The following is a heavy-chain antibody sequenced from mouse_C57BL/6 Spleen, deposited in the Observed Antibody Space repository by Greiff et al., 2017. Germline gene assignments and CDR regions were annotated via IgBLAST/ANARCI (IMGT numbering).Heavy chain of an antibody. CDR2: IDPETGGT. CDR1: GYTFTDYE. CDR3: ARSRDYGSSFWFAY. Sequence: QVQLQQSGAELVRPGASVTLSCKASGYTFTDYEMHWVKQTPVHGLEWIGAIDPETGGTAYNGKFKGKATLTADKSSSTAYMQLSSLTSEDSAVYFCARSRDYGSSFWFAYWGQGTLVTVSA. J-gene: IGHJ3*01. V-gene: IGHV1-15*01. D-gene: IGHD1-1*01.